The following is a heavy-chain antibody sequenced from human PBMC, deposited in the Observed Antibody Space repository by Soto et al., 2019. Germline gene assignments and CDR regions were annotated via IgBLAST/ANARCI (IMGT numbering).Heavy chain of an antibody. V-gene: IGHV4-30-2*01. CDR2: IYHSGST. Sequence: SQTMSLTWSVCRGCLNSAGCSWSWIRHPPGKGQECIGDIYHSGSTYYSPYLKSRGTIAVDRSKNQFSLKLSSVTAADTAVYYCARRVTYYDFWSGPQAAPDIFGKGIM. CDR1: RGCLNSAGCS. J-gene: IGHJ3*02. D-gene: IGHD3-3*01. CDR3: ARRVTYYDFWSGPQAAPDI.